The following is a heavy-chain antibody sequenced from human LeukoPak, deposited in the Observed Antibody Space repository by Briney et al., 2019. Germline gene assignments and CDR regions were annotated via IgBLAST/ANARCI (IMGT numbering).Heavy chain of an antibody. CDR1: GGTFSSYT. D-gene: IGHD4-17*01. J-gene: IGHJ4*02. CDR3: ARLHDYGEEFDY. V-gene: IGHV1-69*05. Sequence: SVKVSCKASGGTFSSYTISWVRQAPGQGLEWMGGIIPIFGTAHYAQKFQGRVTITTDESTSTAYMELSSLRSEDTAVYYCARLHDYGEEFDYWGQRTLVTVSS. CDR2: IIPIFGTA.